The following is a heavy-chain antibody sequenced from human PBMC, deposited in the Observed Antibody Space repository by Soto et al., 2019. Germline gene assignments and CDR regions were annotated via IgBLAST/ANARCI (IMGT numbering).Heavy chain of an antibody. CDR2: IYYSGNT. J-gene: IGHJ3*02. D-gene: IGHD5-12*01. CDR3: ASGYDYEANDSFDI. Sequence: QVQLQESGPGLVRPSETLSLTCTVSGGSISGYYWSWIRQPPGKGLEWIGYIYYSGNTNYNPSLKSRVPMSIDTSKSRFSLKLISVTAADTAVYYCASGYDYEANDSFDIWGQGTMVTVSS. CDR1: GGSISGYY. V-gene: IGHV4-59*01.